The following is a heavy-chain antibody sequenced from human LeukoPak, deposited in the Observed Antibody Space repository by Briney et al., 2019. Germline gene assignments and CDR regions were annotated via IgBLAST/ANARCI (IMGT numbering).Heavy chain of an antibody. CDR1: GFTFSGFW. V-gene: IGHV3-74*01. CDR3: AKRGVTRTYYFDW. Sequence: GGSLRLSCAASGFTFSGFWMHWVRQAPGKGLVWVSRVKSDGSITNYADSVKGRFTISRDNAKNTLYLQMNSLRAEDTAVYYCAKRGVTRTYYFDWWGQGTLVTVSS. CDR2: VKSDGSIT. D-gene: IGHD1-1*01. J-gene: IGHJ4*02.